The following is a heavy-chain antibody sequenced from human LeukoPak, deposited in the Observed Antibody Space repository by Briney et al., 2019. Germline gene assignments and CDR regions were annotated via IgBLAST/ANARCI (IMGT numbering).Heavy chain of an antibody. CDR2: IIPIFGTA. CDR1: GGTFGSYA. Sequence: SVKVSCKASGGTFGSYAISWVRQAPGQGLEWMGGIIPIFGTANYAQKFQGRVTITTDESTSTAYMELSSLRSEDTAVYYCARARAMRAAFDIWGQGTMVTVSS. CDR3: ARARAMRAAFDI. V-gene: IGHV1-69*05. J-gene: IGHJ3*02.